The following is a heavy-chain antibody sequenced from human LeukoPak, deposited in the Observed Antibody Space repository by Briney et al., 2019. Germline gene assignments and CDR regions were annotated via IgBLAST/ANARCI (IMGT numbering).Heavy chain of an antibody. J-gene: IGHJ4*02. CDR2: INHSGST. D-gene: IGHD3-3*01. CDR1: GGSFSGYY. CDR3: ARARVPFYYDFWSGPFDY. V-gene: IGHV4-34*01. Sequence: SETLSLTCAVYGGSFSGYYWSWIRQPPGKGLEWIGEINHSGSTNYNPSLKSRVTISVDTSKNQFSLKLSSVTAADTAVYYCARARVPFYYDFWSGPFDYWGQGTLVTVSS.